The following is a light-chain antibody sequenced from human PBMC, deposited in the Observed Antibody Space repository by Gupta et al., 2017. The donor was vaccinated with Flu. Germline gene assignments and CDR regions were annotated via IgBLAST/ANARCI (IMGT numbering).Light chain of an antibody. CDR2: GVS. J-gene: IGKJ1*01. Sequence: VLTQSPGTLSLSPGDRATLFCRASQSVVSTFFAWYQQKPGQAPRLLLHGVSSRATDIPDRFIGSGSGTDFTLTISRLEPEEFAVYYCQQYGTSPWTFGQGTKVEIK. CDR1: QSVVSTF. CDR3: QQYGTSPWT. V-gene: IGKV3-20*01.